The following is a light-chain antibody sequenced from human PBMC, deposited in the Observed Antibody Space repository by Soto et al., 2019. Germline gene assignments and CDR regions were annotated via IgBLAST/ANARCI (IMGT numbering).Light chain of an antibody. CDR2: DVT. J-gene: IGLJ1*01. CDR1: SSDVGGYNY. CDR3: NSYRSSTTRYV. V-gene: IGLV2-14*03. Sequence: QSALTQPASVSGSPGQSITISCTGTSSDVGGYNYVSWYQQYPGKAPKLIISDVTDRPSGISSRFSGSKSGNTASLTISGLQAEDEADYYCNSYRSSTTRYVFGTGTKVTV.